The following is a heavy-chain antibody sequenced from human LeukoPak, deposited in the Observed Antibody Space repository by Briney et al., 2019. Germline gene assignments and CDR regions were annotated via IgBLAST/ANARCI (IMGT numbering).Heavy chain of an antibody. J-gene: IGHJ4*02. CDR1: GDSINNYY. CDR2: IHNSGSI. D-gene: IGHD2-2*01. V-gene: IGHV4-4*07. CDR3: ARLIDLRGYCSRTDCPTQTDH. Sequence: SETLSLTCSVSGDSINNYYWTWIRQPAGKGLEWIGRIHNSGSIKYNPSLKSRLTISGDTSKNQFSLKLQSVTAADTAVYYCARLIDLRGYCSRTDCPTQTDHWGQGILVTVSS.